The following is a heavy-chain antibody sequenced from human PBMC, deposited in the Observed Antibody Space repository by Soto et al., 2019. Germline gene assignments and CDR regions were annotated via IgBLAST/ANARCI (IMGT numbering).Heavy chain of an antibody. CDR1: GFTFSSYG. D-gene: IGHD3-16*01. J-gene: IGHJ4*02. CDR2: ISYDGSNK. CDR3: AKSCLPNYVWENGPGY. Sequence: GGSLRLSCAASGFTFSSYGMHWVRQAPGKGLEWVAVISYDGSNKYYADSVKGRFTISRDNSKNTLYLQMNSLRAEDTAVYYCAKSCLPNYVWENGPGYWGQGTLVTVSS. V-gene: IGHV3-30*18.